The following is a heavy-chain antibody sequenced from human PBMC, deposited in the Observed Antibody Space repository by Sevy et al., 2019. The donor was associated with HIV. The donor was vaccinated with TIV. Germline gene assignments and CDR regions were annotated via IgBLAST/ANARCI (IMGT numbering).Heavy chain of an antibody. V-gene: IGHV1-2*02. CDR3: AMLAYKSDY. D-gene: IGHD2-21*01. CDR2: INPNSGGT. Sequence: ASVKVSCKASGYTFTDYYVHCVRQAPGQGLEWMGRINPNSGGTNYAQKFQGRVTMTRDTSINTAYMELSRVRSDDTAVYYCAMLAYKSDYWGQGTLVTVSS. J-gene: IGHJ4*02. CDR1: GYTFTDYY.